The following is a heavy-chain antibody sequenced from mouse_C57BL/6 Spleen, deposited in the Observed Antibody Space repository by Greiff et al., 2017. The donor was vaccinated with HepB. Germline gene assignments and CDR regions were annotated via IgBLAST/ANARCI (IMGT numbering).Heavy chain of an antibody. CDR1: GYTFTDYN. Sequence: VHVKQSGPELVKPGASVKMSCKASGYTFTDYNMHWVKQSHGKSLEWIGYINPNNGGTSYNQKFKGKATLTVNKSSSTAYMELRSLTSEDSAVYYCAREWVVGAMDYWGQGTSVTVSS. D-gene: IGHD1-1*01. CDR3: AREWVVGAMDY. J-gene: IGHJ4*01. CDR2: INPNNGGT. V-gene: IGHV1-22*01.